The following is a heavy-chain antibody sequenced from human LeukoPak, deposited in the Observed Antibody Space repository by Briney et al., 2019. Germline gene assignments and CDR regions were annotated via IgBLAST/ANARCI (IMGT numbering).Heavy chain of an antibody. CDR1: GFTCSNYW. Sequence: GGALRLSCAASGFTCSNYWMHWVRQGPGKGLMWVSRIKTDGSSATYADSVKGRFTISRDNAKNTLYLQMNSLRAEDTAVYYCARDRYCTTDSCSDYWGQGTLVTVSS. CDR3: ARDRYCTTDSCSDY. CDR2: IKTDGSSA. D-gene: IGHD2-2*01. V-gene: IGHV3-74*01. J-gene: IGHJ4*02.